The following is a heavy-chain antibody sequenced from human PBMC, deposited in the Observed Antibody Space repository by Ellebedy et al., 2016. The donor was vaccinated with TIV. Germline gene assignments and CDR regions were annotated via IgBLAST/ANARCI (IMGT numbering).Heavy chain of an antibody. Sequence: ASVKVSCKASGGTFSSYSFSWVRPAPGQGLEWMGDIIPRFGKANYAQKFKGSVTITADESTTTVYMELSTLISEDTAVYYCARGRDGGSYLDYWGQGTLVTVSS. V-gene: IGHV1-69*13. J-gene: IGHJ4*02. D-gene: IGHD1-26*01. CDR2: IIPRFGKA. CDR1: GGTFSSYS. CDR3: ARGRDGGSYLDY.